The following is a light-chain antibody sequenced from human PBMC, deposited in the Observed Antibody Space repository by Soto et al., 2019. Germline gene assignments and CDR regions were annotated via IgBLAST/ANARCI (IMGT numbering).Light chain of an antibody. J-gene: IGLJ1*01. CDR1: SSNIGGGYD. CDR3: QSFDYRLSASYV. Sequence: QPVLTQPPSVSGAPGQRVTISCTGSSSNIGGGYDVYWYQHLPGRAPKLLIYDNTNRPSGVPDRFSASKSGTSASLAITGLRTEDEAVYYGQSFDYRLSASYVFGSGTKVTVL. CDR2: DNT. V-gene: IGLV1-40*01.